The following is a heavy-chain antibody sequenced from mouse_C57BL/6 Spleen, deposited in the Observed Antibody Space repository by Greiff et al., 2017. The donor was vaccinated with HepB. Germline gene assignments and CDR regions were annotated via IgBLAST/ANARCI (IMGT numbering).Heavy chain of an antibody. CDR1: GFTFSSYA. Sequence: EVNVVESGGGLVKPGGSLKLSCAASGFTFSSYAMSWVRQTPEKRLEWVATISDGGSYTYYPDNVKGRFTISRDNAKNNLYLQMSHLKSEDTAMYYCARKGRNYYGNYDAMDYWGQGTSVTVSS. V-gene: IGHV5-4*03. J-gene: IGHJ4*01. D-gene: IGHD2-1*01. CDR3: ARKGRNYYGNYDAMDY. CDR2: ISDGGSYT.